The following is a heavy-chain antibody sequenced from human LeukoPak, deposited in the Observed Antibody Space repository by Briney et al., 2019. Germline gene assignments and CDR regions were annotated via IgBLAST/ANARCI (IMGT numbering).Heavy chain of an antibody. CDR2: IYYSGST. V-gene: IGHV4-59*08. J-gene: IGHJ1*01. CDR1: GGSISSYY. D-gene: IGHD3-22*01. CDR3: ARQSKGIIVITDFQH. Sequence: SETLSLTCTVSGGSISSYYWSWIRQPPGKGLEWIGYIYYSGSTNYNPSLKSRVTISVDTSKNQFSLKLSSVTAADTAVYYCARQSKGIIVITDFQHWGQGTLVTVSS.